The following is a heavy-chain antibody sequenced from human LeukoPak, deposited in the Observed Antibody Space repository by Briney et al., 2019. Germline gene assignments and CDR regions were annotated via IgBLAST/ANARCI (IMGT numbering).Heavy chain of an antibody. CDR1: GGSISSGSYY. CDR3: AREIGYSSSMRP. Sequence: PSETLSLTCTVSGGSISSGSYYWSWIRQPAGKGLEWIGRIYTSGSTNYNPSLKSRVTISVDTSKNQFSLKLSSVTAADTAVYYCAREIGYSSSMRPWGQGTLATVSS. V-gene: IGHV4-61*02. D-gene: IGHD6-6*01. J-gene: IGHJ5*02. CDR2: IYTSGST.